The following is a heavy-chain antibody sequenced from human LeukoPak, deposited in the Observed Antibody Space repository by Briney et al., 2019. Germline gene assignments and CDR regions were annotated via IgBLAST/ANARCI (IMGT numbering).Heavy chain of an antibody. J-gene: IGHJ4*02. CDR3: ARLEVSSSWSNSSDY. V-gene: IGHV4-34*01. Sequence: SETLSLTCAVYGGSFSGYYWSWIRQPPGEGLEWIGEINHSGSTNYNPSLKSRVTISVDTSKNQFSLKLSSVAAADTAVYYCARLEVSSSWSNSSDYWGQGTLVTVSS. D-gene: IGHD6-13*01. CDR2: INHSGST. CDR1: GGSFSGYY.